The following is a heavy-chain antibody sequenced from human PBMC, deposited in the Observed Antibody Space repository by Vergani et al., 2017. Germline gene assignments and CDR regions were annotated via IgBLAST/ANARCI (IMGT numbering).Heavy chain of an antibody. D-gene: IGHD3-9*01. CDR3: ARTESFILRYFHWAL. J-gene: IGHJ4*02. V-gene: IGHV4-39*01. CDR2: IYHSGGA. CDR1: GGSITSSSYY. Sequence: QVKLQESGPGLVKPSETLSLTCTVSGGSITSSSYYWGWIRQPPGKGLEWIGNIYHSGGAYYNPSLKGRVTISVDTSKIQFSLEVTSVTAADTAIYFCARTESFILRYFHWALWGQGTLVTVSS.